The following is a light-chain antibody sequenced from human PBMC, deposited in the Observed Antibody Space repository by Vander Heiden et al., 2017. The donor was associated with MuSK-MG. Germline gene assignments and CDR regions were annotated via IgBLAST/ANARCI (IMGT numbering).Light chain of an antibody. Sequence: DIQMTQSPSSLSASVGDRVTITCRASQDISNHLAWYQQKPGKVPKVLIYLASTLQSGVPSRFRGSGYGTTFTLTISSLQPEDVATYYCQSCYSAPLTFGAGSKVEI. J-gene: IGKJ4*01. V-gene: IGKV1-27*01. CDR2: LAS. CDR3: QSCYSAPLT. CDR1: QDISNH.